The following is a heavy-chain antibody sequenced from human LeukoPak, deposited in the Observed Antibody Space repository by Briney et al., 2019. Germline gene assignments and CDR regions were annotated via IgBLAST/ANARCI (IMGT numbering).Heavy chain of an antibody. Sequence: PSETLSLTCTVSGGSISSHYWSWIRQPPGKGLEWIGYIYYSGSTNYNPSLKSPITMSVDTSKNQFSLKLSSVTAAHTAVYYCARLREWFDPWGQGTLVTVSS. CDR3: ARLREWFDP. CDR2: IYYSGST. J-gene: IGHJ5*02. D-gene: IGHD1-26*01. CDR1: GGSISSHY. V-gene: IGHV4-59*11.